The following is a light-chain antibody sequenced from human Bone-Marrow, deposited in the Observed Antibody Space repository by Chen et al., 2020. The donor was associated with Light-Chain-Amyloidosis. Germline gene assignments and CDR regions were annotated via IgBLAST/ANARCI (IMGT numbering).Light chain of an antibody. CDR1: NIGSTS. CDR3: QVWDRSSDRPV. V-gene: IGLV3-21*02. Sequence: SYVLTQPSSVSAAPGPMATSAGGGNNIGSTSVHWYQQTPGQAPLLVVYDDSDRPSGIPERLSGSNSGNTATLTISRVEAGDEADYYCQVWDRSSDRPVFGGGTKLTVL. CDR2: DDS. J-gene: IGLJ3*02.